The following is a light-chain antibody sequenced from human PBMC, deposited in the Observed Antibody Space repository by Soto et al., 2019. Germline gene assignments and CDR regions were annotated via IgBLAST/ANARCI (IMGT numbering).Light chain of an antibody. Sequence: QAVVTQPASVSGSPGQSITISCTGTSSDVGNYNLVSWYQQYPGKAPKLMIYEGDKRPSGVSNRFFGSKSGNTASLTISGLQAEDEADYYCCSFALRSTLIFGGGTKLTVL. CDR2: EGD. CDR1: SSDVGNYNL. V-gene: IGLV2-23*01. CDR3: CSFALRSTLI. J-gene: IGLJ2*01.